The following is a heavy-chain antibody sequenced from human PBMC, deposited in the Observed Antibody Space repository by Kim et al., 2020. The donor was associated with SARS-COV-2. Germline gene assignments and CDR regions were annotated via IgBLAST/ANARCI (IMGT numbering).Heavy chain of an antibody. CDR3: ARAPYGDQDF. Sequence: STNYNPSLSSRVTISVDTAKNQLSLKLSSVTAADTAVYYCARAPYGDQDFWGQGTLVTVSS. D-gene: IGHD4-17*01. CDR2: ST. V-gene: IGHV4-34*09. J-gene: IGHJ4*02.